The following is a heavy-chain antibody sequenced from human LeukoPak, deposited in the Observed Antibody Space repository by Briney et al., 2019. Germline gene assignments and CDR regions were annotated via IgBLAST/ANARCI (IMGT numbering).Heavy chain of an antibody. J-gene: IGHJ4*02. D-gene: IGHD3-10*01. CDR2: IYYTGST. CDR1: GGSVSSGSYY. V-gene: IGHV4-61*03. CDR3: ARSQNYYGSGDY. Sequence: SETLSLTCTVSGGSVSSGSYYWSWLRQPPGKALEWIGYIYYTGSTYYNPSLEGRVTISVDTSRNHFSVKLNSVTAADTAVYYCARSQNYYGSGDYWSQGTLVTVSS.